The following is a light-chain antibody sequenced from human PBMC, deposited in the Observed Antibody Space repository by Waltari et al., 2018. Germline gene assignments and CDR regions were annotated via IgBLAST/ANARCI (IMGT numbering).Light chain of an antibody. V-gene: IGLV1-36*01. CDR3: AAWDDSLSYV. J-gene: IGLJ1*01. CDR1: SSNIGNNP. CDR2: YDD. Sequence: QSVLTQPPSVSEAPRQRVTISCSGSSSNIGNNPVNWYQQLPGKAPKLLIYYDDLLPSGVSDRFSGSKSGTSASLAISGLQSEDEADYYCAAWDDSLSYVFGTGTKVTVL.